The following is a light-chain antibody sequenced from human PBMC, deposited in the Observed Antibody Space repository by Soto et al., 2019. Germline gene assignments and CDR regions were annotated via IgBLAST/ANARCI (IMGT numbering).Light chain of an antibody. CDR1: QSISSY. CDR3: QQLTDGPPQWT. Sequence: EVVLTQSPDTLSLPPGERATLSCRASQSISSYLAWYQQKPGQAPRLLIYDASSRATGIPARFSGSGSGTDFTLTIRSLEPEDFAVYYCQQLTDGPPQWTFGQGTKVEIK. J-gene: IGKJ1*01. CDR2: DAS. V-gene: IGKV3-11*01.